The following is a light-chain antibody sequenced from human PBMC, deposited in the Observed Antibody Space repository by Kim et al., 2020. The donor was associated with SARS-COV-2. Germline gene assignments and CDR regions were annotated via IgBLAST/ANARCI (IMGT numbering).Light chain of an antibody. J-gene: IGLJ2*01. CDR1: SSDVGTYML. CDR3: CSYAGSSIVV. V-gene: IGLV2-23*02. CDR2: EVS. Sequence: GQSITISCTGTSSDVGTYMLVSWYQQHPGKAPKLMIYEVSKRPSGVSNRFSASKSGNTASLTISGLQPEDEGDYYCCSYAGSSIVVFGGGTKLTVL.